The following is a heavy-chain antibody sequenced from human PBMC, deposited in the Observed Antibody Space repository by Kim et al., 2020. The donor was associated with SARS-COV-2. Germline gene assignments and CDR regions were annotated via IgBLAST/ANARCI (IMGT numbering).Heavy chain of an antibody. CDR3: TRDSPYCSSTSCYCFDY. D-gene: IGHD2-2*01. Sequence: GGSLRLSCTASGFTFGDYAMSWFRQAPGKGLEWVGFIRSKAYGGTTEYAASVKGRFTISRDDSKSIAYLQMNSLKTEDTAVYYCTRDSPYCSSTSCYCFDYWGQGTLVTVSS. J-gene: IGHJ4*02. V-gene: IGHV3-49*03. CDR2: IRSKAYGGTT. CDR1: GFTFGDYA.